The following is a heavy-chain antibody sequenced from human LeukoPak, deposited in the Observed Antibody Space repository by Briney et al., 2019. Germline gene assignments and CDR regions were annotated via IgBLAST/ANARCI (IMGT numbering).Heavy chain of an antibody. CDR2: ISSSSSTI. D-gene: IGHD2-15*01. Sequence: GGSLRLSCAASGFTFSSYSMNWVRQAPGKGLEWVSYISSSSSTIYYADSVKGRFTISRDNAKNSLYLQMNSLRAEDTAVYYCARVGSLGSYDAFDIWGQGTMVTVSS. J-gene: IGHJ3*02. CDR1: GFTFSSYS. CDR3: ARVGSLGSYDAFDI. V-gene: IGHV3-48*01.